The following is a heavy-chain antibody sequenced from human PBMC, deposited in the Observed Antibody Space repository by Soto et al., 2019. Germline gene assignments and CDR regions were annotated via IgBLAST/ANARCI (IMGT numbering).Heavy chain of an antibody. CDR2: ISGSGGST. CDR1: GFTFSSYA. V-gene: IGHV3-23*01. CDR3: AKDPLNYYDSSGYGIFDY. Sequence: SLRLSCAASGFTFSSYAMSWVRQAPGKGLEWVSAISGSGGSTYYADSVKGRFTISRDNSKNTLYLQMNSLRAEDTAVYYCAKDPLNYYDSSGYGIFDYWGQGTLVTVSS. J-gene: IGHJ4*02. D-gene: IGHD3-22*01.